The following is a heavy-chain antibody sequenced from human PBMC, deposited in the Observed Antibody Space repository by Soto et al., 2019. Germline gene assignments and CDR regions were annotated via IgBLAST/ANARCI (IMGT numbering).Heavy chain of an antibody. D-gene: IGHD3-10*01. V-gene: IGHV1-18*04. Sequence: RASVKVSCKASGYTFTSYYMHWVRQAPGQGLEWMGWISTYNANTNYAQKFQGRVTMTTDTSSSTAYMELRSLRSDDTAVYYCARALMVRGVINYYFDYWGQGTPVTVSS. CDR3: ARALMVRGVINYYFDY. CDR1: GYTFTSYY. J-gene: IGHJ4*02. CDR2: ISTYNANT.